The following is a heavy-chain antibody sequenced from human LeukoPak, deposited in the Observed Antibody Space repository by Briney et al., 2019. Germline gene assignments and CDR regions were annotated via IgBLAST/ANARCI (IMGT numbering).Heavy chain of an antibody. V-gene: IGHV3-23*01. J-gene: IGHJ5*02. D-gene: IGHD3-3*01. Sequence: GGSLTLSCAASGFTFSTYAMSWVRQAPGKGLEWVSGLSGSGGRTYYADSVKGRLPISRDNPNDTMYLQMNSLRAADTAVYYCAKDNNFDFGGGYHNAVASWGQGGLVIVSS. CDR1: GFTFSTYA. CDR3: AKDNNFDFGGGYHNAVAS. CDR2: LSGSGGRT.